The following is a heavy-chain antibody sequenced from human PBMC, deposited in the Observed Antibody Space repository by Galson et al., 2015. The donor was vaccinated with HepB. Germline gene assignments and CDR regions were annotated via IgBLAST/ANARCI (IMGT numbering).Heavy chain of an antibody. D-gene: IGHD6-13*01. CDR1: RFTFSGYG. Sequence: SLRLSCAASRFTFSGYGMHWVRQTPGKGLEWVSAISGSGGNTYYTDSVKGRFTISRDNSKNTLYLQMNSLRAEDTAVYYCATGMNWYFDYWGQGTLVTVSS. CDR2: ISGSGGNT. V-gene: IGHV3-23*01. CDR3: ATGMNWYFDY. J-gene: IGHJ4*02.